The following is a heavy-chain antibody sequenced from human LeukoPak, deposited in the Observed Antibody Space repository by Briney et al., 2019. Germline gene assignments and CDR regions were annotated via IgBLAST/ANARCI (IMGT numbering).Heavy chain of an antibody. J-gene: IGHJ6*02. CDR2: IRYDGSNK. Sequence: GGSLRLSCAASGFTFSSYGMHWVRQAPGKGLEWVAFIRYDGSNKYYADSVKGRFTISRDNSKNTLYLQMNSLRAEDTAVYYCARGLYSSSWYGQKYYYYYGMDVWGQGTTVTVSS. V-gene: IGHV3-30*02. CDR3: ARGLYSSSWYGQKYYYYYGMDV. D-gene: IGHD6-13*01. CDR1: GFTFSSYG.